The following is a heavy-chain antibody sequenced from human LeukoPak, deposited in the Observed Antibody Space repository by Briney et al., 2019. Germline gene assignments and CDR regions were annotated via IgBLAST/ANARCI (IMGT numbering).Heavy chain of an antibody. D-gene: IGHD5/OR15-5a*01. Sequence: GGSLRLSCAASGFTFSSYGMHWVRQVPGKGLEWVAVMSYDGSKEYYADSVKGRFTISRDNSENTLYLQMNSLRVEDTAVYYCLVWKHVFDRWGQGTLVTVSS. J-gene: IGHJ5*02. CDR1: GFTFSSYG. CDR2: MSYDGSKE. CDR3: LVWKHVFDR. V-gene: IGHV3-30*03.